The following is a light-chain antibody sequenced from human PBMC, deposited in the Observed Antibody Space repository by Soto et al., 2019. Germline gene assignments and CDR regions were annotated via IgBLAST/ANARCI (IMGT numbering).Light chain of an antibody. CDR1: NSNIGSKY. J-gene: IGLJ2*01. CDR3: AAWDNNLGGPA. CDR2: RNN. V-gene: IGLV1-47*01. Sequence: QSVLTQPPSASGTPGLRVSISCSGSNSNIGSKYVYWYQQLPGTAPKLLMYRNNQRPSGVPDRFSGSKSGTSASLAISGLRSEDEADYYCAAWDNNLGGPAFGGGTKVTVL.